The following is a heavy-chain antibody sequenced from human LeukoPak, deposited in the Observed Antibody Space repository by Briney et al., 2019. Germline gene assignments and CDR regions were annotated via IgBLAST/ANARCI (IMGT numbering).Heavy chain of an antibody. CDR3: ARTRRYYDSSGYSP. J-gene: IGHJ5*02. CDR2: IYTSGST. V-gene: IGHV4-4*07. D-gene: IGHD3-22*01. Sequence: SETLSLTCTVSGGSISGYYWSWIRQPAGKGLEWIGRIYTSGSTNYNPSLKSRVTMSVDTSKNQFSLKLSSVTAADTAVYYCARTRRYYDSSGYSPWGQGTLVTVSS. CDR1: GGSISGYY.